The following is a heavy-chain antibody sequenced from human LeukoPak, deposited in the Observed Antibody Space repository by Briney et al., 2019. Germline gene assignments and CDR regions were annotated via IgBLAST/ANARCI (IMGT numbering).Heavy chain of an antibody. V-gene: IGHV3-23*01. CDR1: GFTFSSYA. Sequence: GGSLRLSCAASGFTFSSYAMSWVRQAPGKGLEWVSAISGSGGGTYYADSVKGRFTISRDNSKNTLYLQMNSLRAEDTAVYYCAKDKWELHYYFDYWGQGTLVTVSS. CDR2: ISGSGGGT. CDR3: AKDKWELHYYFDY. D-gene: IGHD1-26*01. J-gene: IGHJ4*02.